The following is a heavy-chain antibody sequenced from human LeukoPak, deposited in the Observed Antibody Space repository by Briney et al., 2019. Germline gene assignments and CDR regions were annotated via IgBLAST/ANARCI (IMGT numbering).Heavy chain of an antibody. CDR2: INHSGST. V-gene: IGHV4-34*01. D-gene: IGHD1-26*01. Sequence: SETLSLTCAVYGGSFSGYYWSWIRQPPGKGLEWIGEINHSGSTNYNPSLKSRVTISVDTSKNQFSLKLSSVTAADTAVYYCARSRPGSYPNYYYMDVWDKGTTVTVSS. J-gene: IGHJ6*03. CDR1: GGSFSGYY. CDR3: ARSRPGSYPNYYYMDV.